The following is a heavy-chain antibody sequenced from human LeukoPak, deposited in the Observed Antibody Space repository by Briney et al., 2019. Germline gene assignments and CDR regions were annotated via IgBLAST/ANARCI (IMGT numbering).Heavy chain of an antibody. CDR2: ISGSGGST. CDR1: GFTFSSYA. J-gene: IGHJ4*02. V-gene: IGHV3-23*01. Sequence: GGSLRHSCAASGFTFSSYAMSWVRQAPGKGLEWVSAISGSGGSTYYADSVKGRFTISRDNSKNTLYLQMNSLRAEDTAVYYCAKDRWYSSSWYDYWGQGTLVTVSS. D-gene: IGHD6-13*01. CDR3: AKDRWYSSSWYDY.